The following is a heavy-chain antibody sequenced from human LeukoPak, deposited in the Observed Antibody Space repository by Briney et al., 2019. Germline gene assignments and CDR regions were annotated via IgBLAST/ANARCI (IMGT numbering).Heavy chain of an antibody. CDR1: GGTFSSYA. J-gene: IGHJ4*02. CDR3: ATEAPPPGGNSLDY. Sequence: SVKVSCTASGGTFSSYAISWVRQAPGQGLEWMGGIIPIFGTANYAQKFQGRVTITADESTSTAYMELSSLRSEDTAVYYCATEAPPPGGNSLDYWGQGTLVTVSS. V-gene: IGHV1-69*13. D-gene: IGHD4-23*01. CDR2: IIPIFGTA.